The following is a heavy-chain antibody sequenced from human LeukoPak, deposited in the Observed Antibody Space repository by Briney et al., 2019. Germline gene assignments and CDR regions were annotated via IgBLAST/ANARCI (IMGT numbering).Heavy chain of an antibody. J-gene: IGHJ4*02. Sequence: SETLSLTCTVSGGSISSYYWSWIRQPPGKGLEWVGYIYYSGSTNYNPSLKSRVTISVDTSKNQFSLKLSSVTAADTAVYYCASSPGKWEPCDYWGQGTLVTVSS. D-gene: IGHD1-26*01. CDR2: IYYSGST. CDR3: ASSPGKWEPCDY. CDR1: GGSISSYY. V-gene: IGHV4-59*01.